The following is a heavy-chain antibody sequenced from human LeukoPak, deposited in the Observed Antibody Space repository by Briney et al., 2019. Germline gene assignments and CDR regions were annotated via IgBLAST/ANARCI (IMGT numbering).Heavy chain of an antibody. CDR1: VFTFSSYS. CDR3: ATDDYGDYGAFDI. V-gene: IGHV3-21*01. J-gene: IGHJ3*02. Sequence: GGSLRLSCAASVFTFSSYSMNWVRQAPGKGLEWVSSISSSSSYIYYADSVKGRFTISRDNAKNSLYLQMNSLRAEDTAVYYCATDDYGDYGAFDIWGQGTMVTVSS. CDR2: ISSSSSYI. D-gene: IGHD4-17*01.